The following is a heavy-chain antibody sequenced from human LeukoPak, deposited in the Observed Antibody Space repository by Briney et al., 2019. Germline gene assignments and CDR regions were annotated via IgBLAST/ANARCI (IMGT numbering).Heavy chain of an antibody. CDR1: GFSLSSYA. Sequence: GGSLRLSCAASGFSLSSYAMSWVRQAPGKGLEWVSAISSTDAGTYHADSVRGRFTISRDSSKNTLYLQMNSLRAEDTAVYYCANMAVPALGQGTLVTVSS. CDR2: ISSTDAGT. D-gene: IGHD6-19*01. J-gene: IGHJ5*02. CDR3: ANMAVPA. V-gene: IGHV3-23*01.